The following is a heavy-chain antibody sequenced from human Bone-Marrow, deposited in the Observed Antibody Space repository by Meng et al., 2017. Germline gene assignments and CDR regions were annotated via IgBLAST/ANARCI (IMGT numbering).Heavy chain of an antibody. D-gene: IGHD5-18*01. V-gene: IGHV4-34*01. CDR2: INHSGST. Sequence: QVQLQQSGAGLLKPSETLSLTCAVYGGSFSGYYWSWIRQPPGKGLEWIGEINHSGSTNYNPSLKSRVTISVDTSKNQFSLKLSSVTAADTAVYYCARGSWLQLWLQDYWGQGTLVTVSS. J-gene: IGHJ4*02. CDR1: GGSFSGYY. CDR3: ARGSWLQLWLQDY.